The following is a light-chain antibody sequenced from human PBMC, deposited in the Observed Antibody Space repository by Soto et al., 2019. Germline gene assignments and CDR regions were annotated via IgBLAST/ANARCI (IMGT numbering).Light chain of an antibody. CDR2: GAS. CDR3: QQYATSPGT. Sequence: EIVLTQSPDTLSLSPGERATLSCRASQSISSTQLVWYQQRPGQAPILLIFGASSRATGIPDRFSGSGSGTDFALTISGLEPEDFAGYYCQQYATSPGTFGQGTKVAIK. J-gene: IGKJ1*01. V-gene: IGKV3-20*01. CDR1: QSISSTQ.